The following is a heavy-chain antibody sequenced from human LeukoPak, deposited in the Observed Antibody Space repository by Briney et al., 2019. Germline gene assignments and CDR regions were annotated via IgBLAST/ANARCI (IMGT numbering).Heavy chain of an antibody. CDR3: ARPSGGYGRYYFDY. D-gene: IGHD1-26*01. J-gene: IGHJ4*02. CDR2: IIPILGIA. Sequence: GASVKVSCKASGGTFSSYTISWVRQAPGQGLEWMGRIIPILGIANYAQKFQGRVTITADKSTSTAYMELSSLRSEDTAVYYCARPSGGYGRYYFDYWGQGTLVTVSS. CDR1: GGTFSSYT. V-gene: IGHV1-69*02.